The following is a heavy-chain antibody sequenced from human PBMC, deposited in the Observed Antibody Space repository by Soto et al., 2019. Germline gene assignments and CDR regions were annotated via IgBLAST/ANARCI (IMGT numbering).Heavy chain of an antibody. J-gene: IGHJ6*03. D-gene: IGHD6-19*01. Sequence: GDALKISGKRSGYSFTSYWIGWERQMPGKNMVWMGIIYPGDSDTRYSPSFQGQVTISADKSISTAYLQWSSLKASDTAMYYCARLSQSSGWHYYYYMDVWGKGTTVTVSS. V-gene: IGHV5-51*01. CDR3: ARLSQSSGWHYYYYMDV. CDR1: GYSFTSYW. CDR2: IYPGDSDT.